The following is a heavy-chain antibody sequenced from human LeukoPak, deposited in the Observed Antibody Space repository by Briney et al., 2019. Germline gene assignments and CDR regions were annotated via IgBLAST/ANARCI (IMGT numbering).Heavy chain of an antibody. D-gene: IGHD2-15*01. CDR2: INPNSGGT. J-gene: IGHJ5*02. V-gene: IGHV1-2*02. CDR1: GYTFTGYY. CDR3: ARGSYCSGGSCYSVRGFDP. Sequence: ASVKVSCKASGYTFTGYYMHWVRQAPGQGLEWMGWINPNSGGTNYAQKFQGRVTMTRDTSISTAYMELSSLRSEDTAVYYCARGSYCSGGSCYSVRGFDPWGQGTLVTVSS.